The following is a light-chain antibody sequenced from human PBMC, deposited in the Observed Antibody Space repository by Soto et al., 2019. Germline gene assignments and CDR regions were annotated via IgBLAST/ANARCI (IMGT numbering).Light chain of an antibody. J-gene: IGKJ1*01. CDR1: QRVSSSH. CDR2: GAS. Sequence: EIGLTQSPGTVSLSPGERATLSCRASQRVSSSHLVWYQQKPGQAPRVLIYGASSRATGIPDRFSGSGSGTDFTLTISRLEAEDFAVYYCQQYGSTPGTFGQGTKVDI. CDR3: QQYGSTPGT. V-gene: IGKV3-20*01.